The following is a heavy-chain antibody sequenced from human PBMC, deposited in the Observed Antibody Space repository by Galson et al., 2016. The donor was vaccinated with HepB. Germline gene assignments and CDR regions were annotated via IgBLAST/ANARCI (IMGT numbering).Heavy chain of an antibody. CDR1: GGSISSTSYF. CDR3: GRDIYYGSYGGWFDP. D-gene: IGHD4-11*01. V-gene: IGHV4-61*01. CDR2: IYYTEAT. Sequence: SETLSLTCSVSGGSISSTSYFWSWVRQSPGKRLEWIGYIYYTEATNYNPSLNSRVTISIDTSKNQFSLRLTSVTAADTAVYYCGRDIYYGSYGGWFDPWGQGTLVTVSS. J-gene: IGHJ5*02.